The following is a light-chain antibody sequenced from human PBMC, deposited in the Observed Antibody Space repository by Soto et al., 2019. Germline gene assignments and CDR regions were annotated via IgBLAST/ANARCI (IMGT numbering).Light chain of an antibody. V-gene: IGKV4-1*01. CDR2: WAS. CDR3: QQYYDTPYT. Sequence: DIVMTQSPDSLAVSLGERATINCKSRQSVLYSSNNKNYLAWFQQKPGQPPKLLIYWASTRESGVPDRFSGSGSGTDFTLTISSLQAEDVAVYYCQQYYDTPYTFGQGTKLELK. CDR1: QSVLYSSNNKNY. J-gene: IGKJ2*01.